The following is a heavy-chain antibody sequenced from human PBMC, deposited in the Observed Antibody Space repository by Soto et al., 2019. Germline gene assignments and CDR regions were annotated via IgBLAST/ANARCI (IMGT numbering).Heavy chain of an antibody. Sequence: PGESLKISCKGSGYSFASYWIGWVRQMPGKGLEWMGIIYPSDSNTRYSPSFQGQVTISADKSISTAYLQWSSLKASDTAMYYCSTRDLIRRNDDFDIWGQGTTVTVSS. CDR1: GYSFASYW. V-gene: IGHV5-51*01. D-gene: IGHD3-16*01. J-gene: IGHJ3*02. CDR3: STRDLIRRNDDFDI. CDR2: IYPSDSNT.